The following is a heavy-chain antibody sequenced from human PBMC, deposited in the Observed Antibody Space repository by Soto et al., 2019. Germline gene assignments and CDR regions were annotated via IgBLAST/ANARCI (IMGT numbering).Heavy chain of an antibody. Sequence: GGSLRLSCAASGFTFSSYSMNWVRQAPGKGLEWVSSISSSSSYIYYADSVKGRFTISRDNAKNSLYLQMNSLRAEDTAVYYCARDQGYCSGGSCYWFDYWGQGTLVTVSS. CDR3: ARDQGYCSGGSCYWFDY. CDR2: ISSSSSYI. J-gene: IGHJ4*02. V-gene: IGHV3-21*01. D-gene: IGHD2-15*01. CDR1: GFTFSSYS.